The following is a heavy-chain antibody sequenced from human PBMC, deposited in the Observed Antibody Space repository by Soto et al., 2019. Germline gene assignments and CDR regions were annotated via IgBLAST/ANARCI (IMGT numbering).Heavy chain of an antibody. CDR2: TYFGVNS. CDR1: GGSFSSNSHF. V-gene: IGHV4-39*01. CDR3: ARSETGGNPPLDFEL. D-gene: IGHD2-15*01. Sequence: QLQESGPGLAQPSETLSLTCTVSGGSFSSNSHFWAWIRQPPGKGLEWIGSTYFGVNSRYNPSLESRVTLSVDTSQNQFSLKVNSVTAADTAISYCARSETGGNPPLDFELWGRGTLVTVSS. J-gene: IGHJ2*01.